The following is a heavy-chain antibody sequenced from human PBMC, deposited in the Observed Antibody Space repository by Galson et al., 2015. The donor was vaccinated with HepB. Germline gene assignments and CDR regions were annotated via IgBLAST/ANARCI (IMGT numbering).Heavy chain of an antibody. D-gene: IGHD3-10*01. CDR1: GSSFPSYW. CDR3: ARHFTMVRGVNWVSINWFDP. J-gene: IGHJ5*02. CDR2: IDPSDSYT. Sequence: QSGAEVTKPGESLRISCKGSGSSFPSYWISWVRQMPGKGLEWMGRIDPSDSYTNYSPSFQGHVTISADKSISTAYLQWSSLKASDTAMYYCARHFTMVRGVNWVSINWFDPWGQGTLVTVSS. V-gene: IGHV5-10-1*01.